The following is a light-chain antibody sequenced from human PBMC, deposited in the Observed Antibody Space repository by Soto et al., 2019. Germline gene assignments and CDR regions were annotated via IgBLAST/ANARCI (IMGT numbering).Light chain of an antibody. CDR2: DVS. J-gene: IGKJ1*01. CDR3: QQYGSLSWT. Sequence: DIQMTQSPSTVSAYVGDSVTITCLASQSITTWLAWYQQRPGKAPKLLIYDVSSLQSGVPSRFSGSGSGTEFTLTISSLQPDDFAVYYCQQYGSLSWTFGQGTKVDI. V-gene: IGKV1-5*01. CDR1: QSITTW.